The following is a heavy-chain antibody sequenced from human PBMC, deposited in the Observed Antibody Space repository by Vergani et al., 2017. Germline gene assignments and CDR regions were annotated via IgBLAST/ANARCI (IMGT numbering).Heavy chain of an antibody. CDR1: GVSIGSNSYY. D-gene: IGHD2-15*01. J-gene: IGHJ4*02. CDR2: IYHSGST. CDR3: ARYIVVVVAASYFDY. V-gene: IGHV4-39*07. Sequence: QLQLQESGPGLVKPSETLSLTCTVSGVSIGSNSYYWGWIRQPPGKGLEWIGSIYHSGSTYYNPSLKSRVTISVDTSKNQFSLKLSSVTAADTAVYYCARYIVVVVAASYFDYWGQGTLVTVSS.